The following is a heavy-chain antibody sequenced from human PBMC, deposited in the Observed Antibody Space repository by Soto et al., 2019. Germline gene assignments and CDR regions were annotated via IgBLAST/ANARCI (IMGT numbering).Heavy chain of an antibody. V-gene: IGHV3-30-3*01. CDR1: GFTFSSYA. D-gene: IGHD5-12*01. CDR3: ARDRGRKGERWLQLLHAFDI. J-gene: IGHJ3*02. Sequence: QVQLVESGGGVVQPGRSLRLSCAASGFTFSSYAMHWVRQAPGKGLEWVAVISHDGSNKYYADSVKGRFTISRDNSKNTLYLQMNSLRAEDTAVYYCARDRGRKGERWLQLLHAFDIWGQGTMVTVSS. CDR2: ISHDGSNK.